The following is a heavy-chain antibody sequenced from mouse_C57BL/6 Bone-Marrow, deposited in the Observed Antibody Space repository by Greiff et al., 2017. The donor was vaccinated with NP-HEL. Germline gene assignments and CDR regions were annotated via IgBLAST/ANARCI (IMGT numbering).Heavy chain of an antibody. Sequence: QVQLQQPGAELVRPGSSVKLSCKASGYTFTSYWMDWVKQRPGQGLEWIGNIYPSDSETHYNQKFKDKATLTVDKSSSTAYMQLSILTSEDSAVYYCAYYYGSSYPFAYWGQGTLVTVSA. CDR1: GYTFTSYW. J-gene: IGHJ3*01. CDR2: IYPSDSET. V-gene: IGHV1-61*01. D-gene: IGHD1-1*01. CDR3: AYYYGSSYPFAY.